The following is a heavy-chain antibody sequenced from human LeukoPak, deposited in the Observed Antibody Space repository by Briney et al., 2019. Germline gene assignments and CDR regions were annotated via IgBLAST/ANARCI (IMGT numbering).Heavy chain of an antibody. D-gene: IGHD4-17*01. V-gene: IGHV4-59*08. CDR2: VHYSGTA. CDR1: DGSITNYD. J-gene: IGHJ5*02. CDR3: ARQEATVTLAEANWFDP. Sequence: SETLSLTCTVSDGSITNYDWSWVRQPPGKGLEFIGHVHYSGTANYNPSLRSRVTISVDTSKNQFSLKLSSVTAADTAVYYCARQEATVTLAEANWFDPWGQGTLVTVSS.